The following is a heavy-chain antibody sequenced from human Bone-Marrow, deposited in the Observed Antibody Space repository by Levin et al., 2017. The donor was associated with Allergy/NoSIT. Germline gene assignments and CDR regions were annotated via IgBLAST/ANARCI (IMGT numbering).Heavy chain of an antibody. J-gene: IGHJ5*02. CDR1: GFTFSSYA. Sequence: LSLTCAASGFTFSSYAMSWVRQAPGKGLEWVSAISGSGGSTYYADSVKGRFTISRYNSKNTLYLQMNSLRAEDTAVYYCAKDRYNWNPNWFDPWGQGTLVTVSS. D-gene: IGHD1-20*01. V-gene: IGHV3-23*01. CDR2: ISGSGGST. CDR3: AKDRYNWNPNWFDP.